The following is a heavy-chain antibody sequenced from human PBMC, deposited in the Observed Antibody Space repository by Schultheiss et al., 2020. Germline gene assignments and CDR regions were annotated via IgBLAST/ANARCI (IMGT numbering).Heavy chain of an antibody. Sequence: SQTLSLTCTVSGGSISSGSYYWSWIRHPAGKGLEWIGRIYTSGSTNYNPSLKSRVTISVDTSKNQFSLKLSSVTAADTAVYFCAREPSRIAAAGRGPAKGWFDPWGQGTLVTVSS. CDR1: GGSISSGSYY. V-gene: IGHV4-61*02. CDR2: IYTSGST. D-gene: IGHD6-13*01. J-gene: IGHJ5*02. CDR3: AREPSRIAAAGRGPAKGWFDP.